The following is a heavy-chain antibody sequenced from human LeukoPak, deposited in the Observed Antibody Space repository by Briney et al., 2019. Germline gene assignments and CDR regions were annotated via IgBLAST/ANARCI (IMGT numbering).Heavy chain of an antibody. Sequence: SETLSLTCAVYGGSFSGYYWSWIRQPPGKGLEWIGETNHSGSTNYNPSLKSRVTISVDTSKNQFSLKLSSVTAADTAVYYCARGVALGYFQHWGQGTLVTVSS. CDR2: TNHSGST. J-gene: IGHJ1*01. CDR3: ARGVALGYFQH. CDR1: GGSFSGYY. V-gene: IGHV4-34*01. D-gene: IGHD2-15*01.